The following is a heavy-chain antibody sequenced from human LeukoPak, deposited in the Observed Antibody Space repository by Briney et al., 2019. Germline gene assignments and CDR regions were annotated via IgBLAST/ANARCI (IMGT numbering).Heavy chain of an antibody. CDR3: ARQAVAGFDY. V-gene: IGHV1-69*04. Sequence: ASVKVSCKASGGTFSSYAISWVRQAPGQGLEWMGRIIPILGIANYAQKFQGRVTITADKSTSTAYMELSSLRSGDTAVYYCARQAVAGFDYWGQGTLVTVTS. CDR2: IIPILGIA. J-gene: IGHJ4*02. D-gene: IGHD6-19*01. CDR1: GGTFSSYA.